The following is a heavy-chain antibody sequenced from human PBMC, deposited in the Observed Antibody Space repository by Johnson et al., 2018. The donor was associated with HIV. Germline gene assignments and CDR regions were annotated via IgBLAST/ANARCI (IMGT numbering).Heavy chain of an antibody. CDR1: GFTFSSYA. Sequence: QVQLVESGGGVVQPGGSLRLSCAASGFTFSSYAMHWVRQAPAKGLEWVAVISYDGSDKDYADSVKGRFTISRDNSKNTLYLQMNSLKPEDTAVYYCARNTEDRVYGGVSNGAFDLWGQGTVVTVSS. CDR3: ARNTEDRVYGGVSNGAFDL. V-gene: IGHV3-30*04. D-gene: IGHD4-23*01. CDR2: ISYDGSDK. J-gene: IGHJ3*01.